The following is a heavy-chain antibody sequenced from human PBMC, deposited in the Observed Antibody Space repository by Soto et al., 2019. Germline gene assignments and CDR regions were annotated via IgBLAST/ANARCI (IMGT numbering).Heavy chain of an antibody. J-gene: IGHJ3*02. D-gene: IGHD3-22*01. V-gene: IGHV3-21*01. CDR2: ISSSSSYI. CDR1: GFTFSSYS. CDR3: SRDPFADFYDSSGPEAFDI. Sequence: GGSLRLSCAASGFTFSSYSMNWVRQAPGKGLEWVSSISSSSSYIYYADSVKGRFTISRDNAKNSLYLQMNSLRAEDTAVYYCSRDPFADFYDSSGPEAFDIWGQGTMVTVSS.